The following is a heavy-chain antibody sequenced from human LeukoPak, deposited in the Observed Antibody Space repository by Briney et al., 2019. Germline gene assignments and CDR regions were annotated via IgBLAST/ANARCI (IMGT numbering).Heavy chain of an antibody. D-gene: IGHD3-3*01. CDR1: GGSFSGYY. J-gene: IGHJ5*02. Sequence: NSSETLSLTCAVYGGSFSGYYWNWIRQPPGKGLEWIGEINHSGSTNYNPSLKSRVITSVDTSKNQFSLKLSSVTAADTAVYYCARGDFWSGFRRGWFDPWGQGTLVTVSS. V-gene: IGHV4-34*01. CDR2: INHSGST. CDR3: ARGDFWSGFRRGWFDP.